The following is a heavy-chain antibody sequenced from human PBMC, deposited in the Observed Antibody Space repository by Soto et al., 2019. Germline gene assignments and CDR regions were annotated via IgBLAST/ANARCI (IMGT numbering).Heavy chain of an antibody. Sequence: SVKVSCKASGGTFSSYAISWVRQAPGQGLEWMGGIIPIFGTANYAQKFQGRVTITADESTSTAYMELSSLRSEDTAVYYCARDLTFGYSYGSSGFDYWGQGTLVTVSS. D-gene: IGHD5-18*01. CDR1: GGTFSSYA. J-gene: IGHJ4*02. CDR2: IIPIFGTA. CDR3: ARDLTFGYSYGSSGFDY. V-gene: IGHV1-69*13.